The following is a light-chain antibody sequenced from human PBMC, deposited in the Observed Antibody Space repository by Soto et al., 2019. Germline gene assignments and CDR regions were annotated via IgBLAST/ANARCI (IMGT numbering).Light chain of an antibody. CDR2: DVS. J-gene: IGLJ1*01. Sequence: QSALTQPASVSGSPGQSITISCTGPSSDVGGYNYVSWYQQHPGKAPKLMIYDVSNRPSGVSNRFSGSKSGNTASLTISGLQAEDEADYYCSSYTSSSRYVFGTGTKLTVL. CDR3: SSYTSSSRYV. V-gene: IGLV2-14*01. CDR1: SSDVGGYNY.